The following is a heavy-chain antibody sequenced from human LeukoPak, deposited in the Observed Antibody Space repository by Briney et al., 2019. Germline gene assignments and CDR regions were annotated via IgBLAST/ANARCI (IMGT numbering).Heavy chain of an antibody. Sequence: ASVKVSCKASGYTFTSYGISWVRQAPGQGLEWMGIINPSGGSTSYAQKFQGRVTMTRDTSTSTVYMELSSLRSEDTAVYYCARDGPPGGDYWGQGTLVTVSS. V-gene: IGHV1-46*03. J-gene: IGHJ4*02. D-gene: IGHD3-10*01. CDR1: GYTFTSYG. CDR3: ARDGPPGGDY. CDR2: INPSGGST.